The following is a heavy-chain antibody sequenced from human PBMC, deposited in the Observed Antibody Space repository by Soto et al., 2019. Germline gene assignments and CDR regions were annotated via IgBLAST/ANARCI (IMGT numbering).Heavy chain of an antibody. J-gene: IGHJ6*02. CDR2: IYYSGST. CDR3: ARLLQLGTYYGMDV. CDR1: GGSISSYY. Sequence: SETLSLTCTVSGGSISSYYWSWIRQPPGKGLEWIGYIYYSGSTNYNPSLKSRVTISVDTSKNQFSLKLSSVTAADTAVYYCARLLQLGTYYGMDVWGQGTTVTVSS. D-gene: IGHD6-13*01. V-gene: IGHV4-59*08.